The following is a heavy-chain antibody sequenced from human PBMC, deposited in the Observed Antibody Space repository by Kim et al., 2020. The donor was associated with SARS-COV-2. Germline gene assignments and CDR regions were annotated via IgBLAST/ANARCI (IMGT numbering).Heavy chain of an antibody. CDR3: ARLQYRRCELGDNYYGMDV. CDR1: GVTFSHAW. V-gene: IGHV3-15*01. CDR2: IKSKSDGGAT. Sequence: GGSLRLSCAASGVTFSHAWMSWVRQAPGKGLEWVGHIKSKSDGGATDYAAAVKGRFSISRDDSKTTLYLQMDSLKTEDTAVYYCARLQYRRCELGDNYYGMDVWGRGTTVTVSS. J-gene: IGHJ6*02. D-gene: IGHD4-4*01.